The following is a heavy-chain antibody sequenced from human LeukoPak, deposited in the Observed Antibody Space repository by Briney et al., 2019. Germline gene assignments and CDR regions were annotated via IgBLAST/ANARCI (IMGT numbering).Heavy chain of an antibody. CDR1: GYTFSDYY. J-gene: IGHJ4*02. V-gene: IGHV1-2*02. D-gene: IGHD1-14*01. CDR2: INPKNGGT. CDR3: SRGGLHHGFDY. Sequence: GASVKVSCKASGYTFSDYYIHWVRQAPGQGLEWMGWINPKNGGTNYAQKFRGRVTMTRDTSSTTVYMDLSRLISDDTAVYYCSRGGLHHGFDYWGQGTLVTVSS.